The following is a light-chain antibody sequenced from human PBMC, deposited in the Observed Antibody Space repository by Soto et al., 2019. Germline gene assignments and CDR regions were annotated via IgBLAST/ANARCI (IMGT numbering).Light chain of an antibody. V-gene: IGKV1-5*03. Sequence: DIHMTQSPSTLCASVGDRVTITCRASQSLTMRLAWYQQKPGKAPNLLIYKTSSLESGVPSRFSGSGSGTEFTLTISSLQPDDFTTYYCQHWTDYSWTFGQGTKVEVK. CDR1: QSLTMR. J-gene: IGKJ1*01. CDR3: QHWTDYSWT. CDR2: KTS.